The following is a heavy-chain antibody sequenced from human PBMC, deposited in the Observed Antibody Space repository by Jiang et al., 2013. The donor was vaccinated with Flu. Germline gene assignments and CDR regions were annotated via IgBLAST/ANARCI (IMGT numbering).Heavy chain of an antibody. V-gene: IGHV1-2*04. J-gene: IGHJ6*02. CDR2: INPNSGGT. CDR3: AKSLLRGVTITGDYYYHMDV. CDR1: GYSFTDYY. Sequence: SGAEVKKPGASVKVSCKTSGYSFTDYYIHWVRQAPGQGLEWMGWINPNSGGTNYAQRFQGWVTMTGDTSISTAYMELSRLSSDDTAVYYCAKSLLRGVTITGDYYYHMDVWGHGTTVT. D-gene: IGHD3-10*01.